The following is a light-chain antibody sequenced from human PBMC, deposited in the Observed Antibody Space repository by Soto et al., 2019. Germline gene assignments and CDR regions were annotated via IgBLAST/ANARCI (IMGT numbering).Light chain of an antibody. CDR1: QSVGSN. CDR2: GAS. CDR3: QQDYNSPCT. Sequence: ERGRTQSPATLCLSGGERATLACRASQSVGSNLAWYQQKPGQAPRLLIYGASTRATGIPARFSGSGSGTDFTLTISRLQPVDFAVYYCQQDYNSPCTFGQGTKVDIK. J-gene: IGKJ1*01. V-gene: IGKV3D-15*02.